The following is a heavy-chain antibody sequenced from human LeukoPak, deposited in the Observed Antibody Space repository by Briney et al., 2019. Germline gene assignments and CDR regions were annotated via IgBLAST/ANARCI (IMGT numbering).Heavy chain of an antibody. CDR2: IIPILGIA. CDR3: ARIDSGSYYDLALDY. D-gene: IGHD1-26*01. Sequence: GSSVKVSCKASGGTFSSYTISWVRQAPGQGLEWMGRIIPILGIANYAQKFQGRVTITADKSTSTAYMELSSLRSEDTAVYYCARIDSGSYYDLALDYWGQGTLVTVSS. J-gene: IGHJ4*02. CDR1: GGTFSSYT. V-gene: IGHV1-69*02.